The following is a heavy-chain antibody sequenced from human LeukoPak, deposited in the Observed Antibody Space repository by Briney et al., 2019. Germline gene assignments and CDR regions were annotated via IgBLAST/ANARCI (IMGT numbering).Heavy chain of an antibody. V-gene: IGHV1-2*02. J-gene: IGHJ4*02. Sequence: ASVKVSCKASGFTFTSSAMQWVRQARGQRLEWIGWINPNSGVTSYAQKFQGRVSMTRDTSISTVYLEVNWLTSDDTAVYFCARERSTGFIDYWAQGTLVTVSS. CDR1: GFTFTSSA. D-gene: IGHD1-1*01. CDR3: ARERSTGFIDY. CDR2: INPNSGVT.